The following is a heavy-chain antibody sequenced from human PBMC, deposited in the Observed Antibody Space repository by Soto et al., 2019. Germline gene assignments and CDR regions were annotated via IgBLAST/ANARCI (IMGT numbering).Heavy chain of an antibody. V-gene: IGHV1-69*13. CDR1: GGTFSSYA. CDR2: IIPIFGTA. Sequence: ASVKVSCKASGGTFSSYAISWVLQAPGQGLEWMGGIIPIFGTANYAQKFQGRVTITADESTSTAYMELSSLRSEDTAVYYCARDHTRVPTGLWNYWGQGTLVTVSS. CDR3: ARDHTRVPTGLWNY. J-gene: IGHJ4*02. D-gene: IGHD5-12*01.